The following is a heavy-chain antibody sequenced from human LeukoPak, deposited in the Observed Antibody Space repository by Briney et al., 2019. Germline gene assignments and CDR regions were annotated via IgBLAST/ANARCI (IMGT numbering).Heavy chain of an antibody. Sequence: PSETLSLTCTVSGGSISSYDWSWIRQPPGKGLEWIGYIYYSGSTNYNPSLKRRGTISVDKYKNQFSLKLSSVPAADTAVYYCGRESNRYFDSWGQGTLVSVSS. V-gene: IGHV4-59*01. CDR2: IYYSGST. CDR1: GGSISSYD. CDR3: GRESNRYFDS. J-gene: IGHJ4*02.